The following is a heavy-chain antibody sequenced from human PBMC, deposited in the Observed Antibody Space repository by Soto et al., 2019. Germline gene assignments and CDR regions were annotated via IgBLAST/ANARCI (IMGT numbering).Heavy chain of an antibody. D-gene: IGHD6-19*01. V-gene: IGHV1-3*01. Sequence: QVPLVQSGAEVKKPGASVKVSCKASGYTFTSYAMHWVRQAPGQRLEWMGWINAGNGNTKYSQKFQGRVTITRDTSASTAYMELSSLRSADTAVYYCARAAVAGTDRLFDYWGQGTLVTVSS. CDR3: ARAAVAGTDRLFDY. CDR1: GYTFTSYA. J-gene: IGHJ4*02. CDR2: INAGNGNT.